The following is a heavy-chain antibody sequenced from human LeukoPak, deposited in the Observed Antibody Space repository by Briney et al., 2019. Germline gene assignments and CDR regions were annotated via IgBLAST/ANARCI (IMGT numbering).Heavy chain of an antibody. J-gene: IGHJ4*02. Sequence: SETLSLTCTVSGASISSYYWSWIRQSPGKGLEWIGYIYYSGRTNYNPSLKSRVTISVDTSKNQFSLKLNFVTAADTAVYYCARKGRGPYGSVNGYFDYWGQGTLVTVSS. CDR3: ARKGRGPYGSVNGYFDY. D-gene: IGHD3-10*01. CDR1: GASISSYY. V-gene: IGHV4-59*08. CDR2: IYYSGRT.